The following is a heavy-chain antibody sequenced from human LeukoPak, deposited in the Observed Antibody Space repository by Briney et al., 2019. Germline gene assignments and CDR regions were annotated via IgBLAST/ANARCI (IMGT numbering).Heavy chain of an antibody. CDR3: ARARQWLAFDY. J-gene: IGHJ4*02. Sequence: GGSLRLSSAASGFTVSSNYMSWVRQAPGKGLEWVSVIYSGGSTYYADSVKGRFTISRDNSKNTLYLQTNSLRAEDTAVYYCARARQWLAFDYWGQGALVTVSS. CDR1: GFTVSSNY. D-gene: IGHD6-19*01. CDR2: IYSGGST. V-gene: IGHV3-53*01.